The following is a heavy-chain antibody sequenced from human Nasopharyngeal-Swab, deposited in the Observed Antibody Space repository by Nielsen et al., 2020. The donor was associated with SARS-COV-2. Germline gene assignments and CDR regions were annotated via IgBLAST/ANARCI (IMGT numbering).Heavy chain of an antibody. Sequence: GESLKISCAASGFTFSSYGMHWVRQAPGKGLEWVAVIWYDGSNKYNADSVKGRFTISRDNSKNTLYLQMNSLRAEDTAVYYCARDSFTGSSHLDYWGQGTLVTVSS. CDR1: GFTFSSYG. CDR3: ARDSFTGSSHLDY. J-gene: IGHJ4*02. D-gene: IGHD6-6*01. CDR2: IWYDGSNK. V-gene: IGHV3-33*01.